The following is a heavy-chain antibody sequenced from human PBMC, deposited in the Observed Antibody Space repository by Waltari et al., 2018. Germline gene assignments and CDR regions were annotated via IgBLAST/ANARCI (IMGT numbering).Heavy chain of an antibody. CDR1: GGSINDYF. J-gene: IGHJ4*02. CDR3: AKDPRAFMGYSNLYYFDY. CDR2: VYYSGST. Sequence: QVQLLESGPGLLKPSETLSLTCSVSGGSINDYFWSWIRQPPGRGLEWIGSVYYSGSTNYNPSLKSRVTISVDTSNNRFSLRLSSVTAEDTAVYYCAKDPRAFMGYSNLYYFDYWGQGTLVTVSS. D-gene: IGHD4-4*01. V-gene: IGHV4-59*12.